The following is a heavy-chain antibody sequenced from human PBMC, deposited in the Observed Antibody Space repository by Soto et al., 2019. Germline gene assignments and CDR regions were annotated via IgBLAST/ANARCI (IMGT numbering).Heavy chain of an antibody. J-gene: IGHJ5*02. Sequence: LXLSCVASRFSCSSYWVHWVRQAPGKGLVWVSRINSDGSSTSYADSVKGRFTISRDNAKNTLYLQMNSLRAEDTAVYYCARVGSSSWMNWFDHWGQGTLVTVSS. CDR3: ARVGSSSWMNWFDH. V-gene: IGHV3-74*01. CDR1: RFSCSSYW. CDR2: INSDGSST. D-gene: IGHD6-13*01.